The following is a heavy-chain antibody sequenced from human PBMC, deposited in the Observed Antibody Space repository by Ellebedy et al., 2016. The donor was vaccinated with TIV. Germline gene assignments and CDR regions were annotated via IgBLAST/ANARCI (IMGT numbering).Heavy chain of an antibody. V-gene: IGHV4-4*02. J-gene: IGHJ6*02. CDR2: IYHSGST. CDR3: ARVSVAAAVNYYYYGMDV. CDR1: GGSISSSNW. Sequence: SETLSLXXAVSGGSISSSNWWSCVRPPPGKGLEWIGEIYHSGSTNYNPSLKSRVTISVDKSKNQFSLKLSSVTAADTAVYYCARVSVAAAVNYYYYGMDVWGQGTTVTVSS. D-gene: IGHD6-13*01.